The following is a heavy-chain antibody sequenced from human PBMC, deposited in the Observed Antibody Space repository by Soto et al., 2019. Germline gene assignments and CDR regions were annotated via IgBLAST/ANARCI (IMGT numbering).Heavy chain of an antibody. CDR3: AREGYSSGYYYYHGMDV. J-gene: IGHJ6*02. CDR2: IYHSGNT. CDR1: GGSISNNNW. Sequence: SETLSLTCAVSGGSISNNNWWSWVRQPPGKGLEWIGEIYHSGNTNYNPSLKSRVTISVDTSKNQFSLKLSSVTAADTAVYYCAREGYSSGYYYYHGMDVWGQGTTVTVSS. D-gene: IGHD3-22*01. V-gene: IGHV4-4*02.